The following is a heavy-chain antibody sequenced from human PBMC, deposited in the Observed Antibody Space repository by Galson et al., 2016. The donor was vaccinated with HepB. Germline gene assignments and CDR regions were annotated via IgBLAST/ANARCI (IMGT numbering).Heavy chain of an antibody. CDR1: GFTFSSYA. J-gene: IGHJ4*02. D-gene: IGHD4-23*01. V-gene: IGHV3-23*03. CDR2: FYSSGKT. CDR3: VREVYGGALDY. Sequence: SLRLSCAASGFTFSSYAMSWFRQAPGKGLEWVSVFYSSGKTAHADSVEGRFTVSRDTSKNMLYLQMNSLRAEDTAIYYCVREVYGGALDYWGRGTLVSVSS.